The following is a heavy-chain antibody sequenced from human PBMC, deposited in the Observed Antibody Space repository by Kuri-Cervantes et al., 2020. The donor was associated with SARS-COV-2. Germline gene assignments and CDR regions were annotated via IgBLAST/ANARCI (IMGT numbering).Heavy chain of an antibody. V-gene: IGHV1-69*06. CDR3: ARDLWFGEDFDY. Sequence: SVKVSCKASGGTFSSYAISWVRRAPGQGLEWMGGIIPIFGTANYAQKFQGRVTITADKSTSTAYMELSSLRSEDTAVYYCARDLWFGEDFDYWGQGTLVTVAS. CDR1: GGTFSSYA. J-gene: IGHJ4*02. CDR2: IIPIFGTA. D-gene: IGHD3-10*01.